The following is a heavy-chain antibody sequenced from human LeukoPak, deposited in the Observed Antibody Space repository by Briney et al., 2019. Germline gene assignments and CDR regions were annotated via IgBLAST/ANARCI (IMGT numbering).Heavy chain of an antibody. CDR2: IYYSGST. J-gene: IGHJ2*01. Sequence: LQTPSLTCTVSGGSISSGGYYWSWIRQHPGKGLEWIGYIYYSGSTYYNPSLKSRVTISVDTSKNQFSLKLSSVTAADTAVYYCARDRYTVVSWYFDLWGRGTLVTVSS. CDR3: ARDRYTVVSWYFDL. V-gene: IGHV4-31*03. CDR1: GGSISSGGYY. D-gene: IGHD4-23*01.